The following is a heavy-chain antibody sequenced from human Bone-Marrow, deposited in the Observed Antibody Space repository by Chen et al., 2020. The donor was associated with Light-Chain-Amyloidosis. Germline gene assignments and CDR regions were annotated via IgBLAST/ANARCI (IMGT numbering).Heavy chain of an antibody. CDR3: SRAHNGYVGYSDY. J-gene: IGHJ4*02. V-gene: IGHV3-49*04. Sequence: EVRLVESGGGLIQPGRSLRLSCTPFGFAFEDYAITWVRQAPGKGLGWVGFIRGKTFGGTAEYAASLRGRITISRDESSSIVYLEMDSLKTEDTAMYFCSRAHNGYVGYSDYWGQGILVTVSS. CDR2: IRGKTFGGTA. D-gene: IGHD5-12*01. CDR1: GFAFEDYA.